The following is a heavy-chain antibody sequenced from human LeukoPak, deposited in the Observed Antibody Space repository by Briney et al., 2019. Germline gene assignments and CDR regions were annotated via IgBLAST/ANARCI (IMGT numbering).Heavy chain of an antibody. CDR1: GYTFTTYA. Sequence: ASVKVSCKASGYTFTTYAIHWVRQAPGQRLEWMAWVNPGNDYTKYSQKFQDRVTITSDTSATTAYMELSSLKSEDTAVYYCARVTGTYCDYWGQGTLVTVSS. CDR2: VNPGNDYT. D-gene: IGHD3-9*01. J-gene: IGHJ4*02. V-gene: IGHV1-3*01. CDR3: ARVTGTYCDY.